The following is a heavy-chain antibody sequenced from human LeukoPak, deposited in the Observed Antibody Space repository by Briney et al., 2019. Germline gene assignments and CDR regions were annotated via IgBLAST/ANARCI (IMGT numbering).Heavy chain of an antibody. CDR1: GFTFSSYA. CDR3: ARDLRDSSGYYPFDY. V-gene: IGHV3-23*01. D-gene: IGHD3-22*01. CDR2: ISGSGGST. Sequence: GGSLRLSCAASGFTFSSYAMSWVRQAPGKGLEWVSAISGSGGSTYYADSVKGRFTISRDNSKNTLYLQMNSLRAEDTAVYYCARDLRDSSGYYPFDYWGQGTLVTVSS. J-gene: IGHJ4*02.